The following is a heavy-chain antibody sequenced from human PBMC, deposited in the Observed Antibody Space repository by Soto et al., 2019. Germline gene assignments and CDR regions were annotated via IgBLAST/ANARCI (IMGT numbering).Heavy chain of an antibody. CDR3: ARVVSGIAAAGIGIQLYYYYYMDV. CDR2: ISSSSSTI. Sequence: PGGSLRLSCAASGFTFSSYSMNWVRQAPGKGLEWVSYISSSSSTIYYADSVKGRFTISRDNAKNSLYLQMNSLRAEDTAVYYCARVVSGIAAAGIGIQLYYYYYMDVWGKGTTVTVSS. J-gene: IGHJ6*03. D-gene: IGHD6-13*01. CDR1: GFTFSSYS. V-gene: IGHV3-48*01.